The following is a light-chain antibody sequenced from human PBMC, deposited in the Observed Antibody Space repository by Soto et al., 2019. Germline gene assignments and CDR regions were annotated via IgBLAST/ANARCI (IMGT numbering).Light chain of an antibody. CDR3: QAYDTRLRAWV. V-gene: IGLV1-40*01. Sequence: QSVLTQPPSVSGAPGQRVTISCAGTSSNIGAGYGVHWYQQLPGRAPKLLIHNYVNRPSGVPDRFSGSKSGTSASLAITGLQAEDEGDYYCQAYDTRLRAWVFGGGTKLTVL. CDR1: SSNIGAGYG. J-gene: IGLJ3*02. CDR2: NYV.